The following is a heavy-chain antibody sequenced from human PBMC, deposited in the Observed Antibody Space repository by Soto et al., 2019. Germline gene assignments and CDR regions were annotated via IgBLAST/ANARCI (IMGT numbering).Heavy chain of an antibody. CDR2: MNPNSGNT. V-gene: IGHV1-8*01. Sequence: ASVKVSCKASGYTFTSYDINWVRHATGQGLEWMGWMNPNSGNTGYAQKFQGRVTMTRNTSISTAYMELSSLRSEDTAVYYCARGDIVVVPAAMGRSNFDYWGQGTLVTVSS. J-gene: IGHJ4*02. D-gene: IGHD2-2*01. CDR3: ARGDIVVVPAAMGRSNFDY. CDR1: GYTFTSYD.